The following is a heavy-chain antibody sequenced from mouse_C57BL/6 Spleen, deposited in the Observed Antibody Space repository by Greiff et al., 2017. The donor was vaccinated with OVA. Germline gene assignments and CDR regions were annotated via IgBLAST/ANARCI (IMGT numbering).Heavy chain of an antibody. CDR2: IYPGSGST. V-gene: IGHV1-55*01. Sequence: QVQLQQPGAELVKPGASVKMSCKASGYTFTSYWITWVKQRPGQGLEWIGDIYPGSGSTNYNEKFKSKATLTVDTSSSTAYMQLSSLTSEDSAVYYGARGDDDYGGSWFAYWGQGTLVTVSA. J-gene: IGHJ3*01. D-gene: IGHD2-4*01. CDR1: GYTFTSYW. CDR3: ARGDDDYGGSWFAY.